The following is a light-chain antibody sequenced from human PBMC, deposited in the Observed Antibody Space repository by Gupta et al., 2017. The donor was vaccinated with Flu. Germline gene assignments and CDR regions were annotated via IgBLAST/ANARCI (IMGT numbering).Light chain of an antibody. CDR2: DAS. J-gene: IGKJ1*01. CDR3: QQDGSTPLT. Sequence: EIVLTQSPGTLSLSPGERATLSCRASQSVDRSYLAWYQQKAGQAPRLLIYDASSRATGLPDRFSGSGSGTDFTLTISRLEPEDFAVYYCQQDGSTPLTFGQGTKVEIK. CDR1: QSVDRSY. V-gene: IGKV3-20*01.